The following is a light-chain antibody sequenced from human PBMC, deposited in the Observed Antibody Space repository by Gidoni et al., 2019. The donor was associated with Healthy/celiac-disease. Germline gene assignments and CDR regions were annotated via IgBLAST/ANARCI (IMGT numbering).Light chain of an antibody. Sequence: SYVLTQPPSVSVAPGQTARITCGGNNIGSKSVHWYQQRPGQAPVVVVYDDYERPSGIPERFSGSNSGNTATLTISRVEVGDEADYYCQVWDRSSDHHYVVFGGGTKLTVL. CDR1: NIGSKS. CDR3: QVWDRSSDHHYVV. CDR2: DDY. V-gene: IGLV3-21*02. J-gene: IGLJ2*01.